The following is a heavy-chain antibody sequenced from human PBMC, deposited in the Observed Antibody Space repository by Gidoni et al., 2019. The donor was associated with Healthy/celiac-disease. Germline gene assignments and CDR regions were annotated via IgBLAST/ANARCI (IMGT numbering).Heavy chain of an antibody. CDR3: ARGKITMVRGASFDI. D-gene: IGHD3-10*01. V-gene: IGHV4-4*07. Sequence: QVQLQESGPGLVKPSETLSLTCPVSGGAISSYYWSWIRQPAGKGLEWIGRIYTSGSTNYNPSLKSRVTMSVDTSKNQFSLKLSSVTAADTAVYYCARGKITMVRGASFDIWGQGTMVTVSS. CDR2: IYTSGST. J-gene: IGHJ3*02. CDR1: GGAISSYY.